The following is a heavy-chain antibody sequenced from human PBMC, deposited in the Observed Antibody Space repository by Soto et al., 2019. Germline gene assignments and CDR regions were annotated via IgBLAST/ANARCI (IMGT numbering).Heavy chain of an antibody. CDR3: ARGGFDFWSGYYWFDP. Sequence: SVNGARKSAVYGYSVDHSGCRRQTTGQGLEWMGWMNPNSGNTGYAQKFQGRVTMTRNTSISTAYMELSSLRSEDTAVYYCARGGFDFWSGYYWFDPWGQGTLVTVSS. CDR1: VYGYSVDH. CDR2: MNPNSGNT. J-gene: IGHJ5*02. D-gene: IGHD3-3*01. V-gene: IGHV1-8*01.